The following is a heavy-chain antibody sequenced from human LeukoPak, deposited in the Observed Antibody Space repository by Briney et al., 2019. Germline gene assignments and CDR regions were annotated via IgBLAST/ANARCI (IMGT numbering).Heavy chain of an antibody. V-gene: IGHV4-4*07. CDR2: IHTTGST. CDR1: GASISSYY. CDR3: ARGLMVRGVIILDY. J-gene: IGHJ4*02. Sequence: SETLSLTCTVSGASISSYYWSWIRQPAGKGLEWIGRIHTTGSTNYNPSLKSRVTMSVDMSKNQFSLKLSSVTAADTAVYYCARGLMVRGVIILDYWGQGTLVTVSS. D-gene: IGHD3-10*01.